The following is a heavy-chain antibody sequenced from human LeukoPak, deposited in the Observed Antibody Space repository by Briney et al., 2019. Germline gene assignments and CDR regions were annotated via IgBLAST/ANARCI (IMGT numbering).Heavy chain of an antibody. V-gene: IGHV1-46*01. CDR2: INPSGGST. J-gene: IGHJ3*02. D-gene: IGHD4-23*01. CDR3: ARDRDYGGKVYAFDI. CDR1: AYTFTSYY. Sequence: ASVKVSCKASAYTFTSYYMHWVRQAPGQGLEWMGIINPSGGSTSYAQKFQGRVTMTRDTSTSTVHMELSSLRSEDTAVYYCARDRDYGGKVYAFDIWGQGTMVTVSS.